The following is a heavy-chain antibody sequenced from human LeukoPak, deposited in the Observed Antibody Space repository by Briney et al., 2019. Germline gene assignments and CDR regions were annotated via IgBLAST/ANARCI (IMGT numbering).Heavy chain of an antibody. CDR2: IKQDGSEK. Sequence: GGSLRLSCAASGFTFSSYWMSWVRQAPGKGLEWVANIKQDGSEKYYVDSVKGRFTISRDNAKNSLYLQMNSLRAEDTAVYYCARESSSWSYNWFDPWGQGTLVTVSS. CDR1: GFTFSSYW. V-gene: IGHV3-7*01. J-gene: IGHJ5*02. CDR3: ARESSSWSYNWFDP. D-gene: IGHD6-13*01.